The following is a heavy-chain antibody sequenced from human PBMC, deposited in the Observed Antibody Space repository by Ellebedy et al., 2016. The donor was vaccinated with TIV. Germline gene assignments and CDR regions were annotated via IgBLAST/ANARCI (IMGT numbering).Heavy chain of an antibody. CDR3: ARDAPSGIPAAISGGYYYYGMDV. Sequence: ASVKVSCKASGGTFSSYAISWVRQAPGQGLEWMGGIIPIFGTANYAQKFQGRVTITADESTNTAYMELSSLRSEDTAVYYCARDAPSGIPAAISGGYYYYGMDVWGQGTTVTVSS. CDR2: IIPIFGTA. D-gene: IGHD2-2*01. V-gene: IGHV1-69*13. CDR1: GGTFSSYA. J-gene: IGHJ6*02.